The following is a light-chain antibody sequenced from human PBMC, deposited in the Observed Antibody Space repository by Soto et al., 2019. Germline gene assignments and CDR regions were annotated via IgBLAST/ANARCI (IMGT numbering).Light chain of an antibody. V-gene: IGLV2-14*01. CDR3: SSYTSSSTSV. CDR2: DVS. Sequence: QFVLTQPASLSGSPGQSITISCTGTSSYVGGYNYVSWYQQHPGKAPKLMIYDVSNRPSGVSNRFSGSKSGNTASLTISGLQAEDEADYYCSSYTSSSTSVFGTGTQLTVL. J-gene: IGLJ1*01. CDR1: SSYVGGYNY.